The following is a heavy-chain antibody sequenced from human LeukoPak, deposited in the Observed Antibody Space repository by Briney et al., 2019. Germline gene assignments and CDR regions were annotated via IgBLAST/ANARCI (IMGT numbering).Heavy chain of an antibody. CDR1: GFTFSSYW. CDR2: IKQDGSEK. J-gene: IGHJ4*02. Sequence: PGGSLRLSCAASGFTFSSYWMSWVRQAPGKGLEWVANIKQDGSEKYYVDSVKGRFTISRDNAKNSLYLQMNSLRAEDTAVYYCASIDSSGWYSRPDYWGQGTLVTVSS. D-gene: IGHD6-19*01. V-gene: IGHV3-7*01. CDR3: ASIDSSGWYSRPDY.